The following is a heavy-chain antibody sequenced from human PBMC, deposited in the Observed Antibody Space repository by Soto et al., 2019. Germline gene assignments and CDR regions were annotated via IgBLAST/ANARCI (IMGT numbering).Heavy chain of an antibody. CDR3: ARGVSAGVDY. J-gene: IGHJ4*02. CDR1: GCSFTSLD. V-gene: IGHV1-8*01. D-gene: IGHD1-26*01. Sequence: DSVKVSCKASGCSFTSLDINWVRQTAGQGLEWMGWMQPSTGRTGYAQKFQGRVTMTRDTSINTAYMELTTLTSDDTALYYCARGVSAGVDYWGQGTLVTDS. CDR2: MQPSTGRT.